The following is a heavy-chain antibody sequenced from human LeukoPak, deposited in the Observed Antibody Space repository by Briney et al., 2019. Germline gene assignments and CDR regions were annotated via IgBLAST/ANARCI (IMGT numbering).Heavy chain of an antibody. CDR1: GYTFTGYY. CDR2: INPNSGGT. CDR3: ARGHSSGWYYFDY. D-gene: IGHD6-19*01. J-gene: IGHJ4*02. V-gene: IGHV1-2*02. Sequence: GASVKVSCKASGYTFTGYYMHWVRQAPGQGLEWMGWINPNSGGTNYAQKFQGRVTMTRDTSISTAYMELSRLRSEDMAVYYCARGHSSGWYYFDYWGQGTLVTVSS.